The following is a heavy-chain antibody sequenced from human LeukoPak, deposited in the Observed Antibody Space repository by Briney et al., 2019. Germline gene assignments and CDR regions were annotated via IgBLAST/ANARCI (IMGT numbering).Heavy chain of an antibody. CDR2: ISGSGGST. J-gene: IGHJ4*02. CDR3: AKGHPFRGASHFDY. Sequence: PGGSLRLSCAASGFTFSNAWMSWVRQAPGKGLEWVSAISGSGGSTYYADSVKGRFTISRDNSKNTLYLQMNSLRAEDTAVYYCAKGHPFRGASHFDYWGQGTLVTVSS. CDR1: GFTFSNAW. D-gene: IGHD3-16*01. V-gene: IGHV3-23*01.